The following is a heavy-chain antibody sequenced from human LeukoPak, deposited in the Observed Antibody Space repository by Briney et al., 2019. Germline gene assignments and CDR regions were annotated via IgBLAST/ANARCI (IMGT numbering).Heavy chain of an antibody. J-gene: IGHJ4*02. CDR3: ARDRGSGSYYSQD. CDR2: IKDDGSEE. V-gene: IGHV3-7*01. D-gene: IGHD3-10*01. CDR1: GFNFNNYW. Sequence: GGSLRLSCAASGFNFNNYWMSWLRQAPGKGLEWVANIKDDGSEEYYVDSVKGRFTIVRDNAYNSLYLQMTSLRAEDTAVYYCARDRGSGSYYSQDWGQGTLVTVSS.